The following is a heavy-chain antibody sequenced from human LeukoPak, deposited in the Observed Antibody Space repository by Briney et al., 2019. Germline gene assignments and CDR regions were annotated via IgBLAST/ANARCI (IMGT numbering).Heavy chain of an antibody. CDR1: GFTVSSKY. J-gene: IGHJ4*02. Sequence: PGGSLRLSCAASGFTVSSKYMSWVRRPPGTGLEWVSVIYSDGNTYYADSVKGRFTISRDNSKNTLYLQMNSLRAEDTAVYYCAREAGYYYDSSGGGDWGQGTLVTVSS. D-gene: IGHD3-22*01. V-gene: IGHV3-66*01. CDR2: IYSDGNT. CDR3: AREAGYYYDSSGGGD.